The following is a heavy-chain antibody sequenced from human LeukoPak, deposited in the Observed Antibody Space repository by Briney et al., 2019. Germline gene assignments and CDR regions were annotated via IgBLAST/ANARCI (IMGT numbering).Heavy chain of an antibody. CDR2: INHSGST. V-gene: IGHV4-34*01. CDR1: GGSFSGYY. D-gene: IGHD3-3*01. J-gene: IGHJ6*02. CDR3: ARVSRSGYYTDYGMAV. Sequence: PSETLSLTCAVYGGSFSGYYWSWIRQPPGKGLEWIGEINHSGSTNYNPSLKSRVTISVDTSKNQFSLKLSSVTAADTAVYYCARVSRSGYYTDYGMAVWGQGTTVTVSS.